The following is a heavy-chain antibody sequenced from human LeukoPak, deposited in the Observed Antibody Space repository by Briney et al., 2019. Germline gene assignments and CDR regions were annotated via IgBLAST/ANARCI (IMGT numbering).Heavy chain of an antibody. CDR2: TYYRSKWYT. CDR3: ARDRNYGSGNLFDY. V-gene: IGHV6-1*01. Sequence: SQTLSLTCAISGDSVSNNNAAWNWIRQSPSRGLEWLGRTYYRSKWYTDYAVSVSSRITINPDASKNQFSLQLNSVTPEDTAVYYCARDRNYGSGNLFDYWGQGTLVTVPS. D-gene: IGHD3-10*01. CDR1: GDSVSNNNAA. J-gene: IGHJ4*02.